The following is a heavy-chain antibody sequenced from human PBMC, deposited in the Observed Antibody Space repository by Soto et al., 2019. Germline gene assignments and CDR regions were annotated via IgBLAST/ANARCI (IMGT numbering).Heavy chain of an antibody. Sequence: GGSLRLSCAASGFTFRSYSMSWFRQAPGKGLEWVSAMSTNGIYIYYADSVKGRFIISRDDSQNTLYLQMNSLRAEDTAMYYCAKGTVIVPGAPSLFDYWGQGALVTVSS. CDR3: AKGTVIVPGAPSLFDY. V-gene: IGHV3-23*01. CDR2: MSTNGIYI. J-gene: IGHJ4*02. D-gene: IGHD2-21*02. CDR1: GFTFRSYS.